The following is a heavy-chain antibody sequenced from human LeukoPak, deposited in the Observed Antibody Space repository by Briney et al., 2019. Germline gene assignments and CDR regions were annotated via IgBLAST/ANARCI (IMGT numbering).Heavy chain of an antibody. Sequence: AETLSLTCTVSGGSIRSYYWSWLRHPPGKGLERIGYIYYSGSTNYNPSLKSRVTISVDTSKNQFSLKLSSVTAADTAVYYCASSSGSSPHSYGMDVWGQGTTVTVSS. CDR1: GGSIRSYY. V-gene: IGHV4-59*08. J-gene: IGHJ6*02. D-gene: IGHD3-10*01. CDR3: ASSSGSSPHSYGMDV. CDR2: IYYSGST.